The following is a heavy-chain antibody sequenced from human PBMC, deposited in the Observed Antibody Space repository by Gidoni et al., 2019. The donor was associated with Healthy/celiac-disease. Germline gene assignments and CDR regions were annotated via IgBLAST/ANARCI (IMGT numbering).Heavy chain of an antibody. CDR2: IIPILGIA. J-gene: IGHJ4*02. V-gene: IGHV1-69*02. D-gene: IGHD2-2*01. CDR3: ARVEDCSSTSCYGSRANFDY. Sequence: QVQLVQSGAEVKKPGSSVKVSCKASGGTFSSYTISWVRQAPGQGLEWMGRIIPILGIANYEQKFQGRVTITADKDTSTAYMELSSLRSEDTAVYYCARVEDCSSTSCYGSRANFDYWGQGTLVTVSS. CDR1: GGTFSSYT.